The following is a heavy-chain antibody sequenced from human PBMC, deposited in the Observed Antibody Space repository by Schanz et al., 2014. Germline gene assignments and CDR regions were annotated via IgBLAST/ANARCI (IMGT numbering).Heavy chain of an antibody. CDR3: ARDGEAAADCDY. CDR1: GYTFTSYD. Sequence: QLMQSGAEVKKPGASVRVSCKASGYTFTSYDINWVRQATGQGLEWMGKINPSSGTTRIAQNFQGRLTVTRDTSTSTVNMELSSLRSEDTAVYYCARDGEAAADCDYWGQGTLVTVSS. CDR2: INPSSGTT. J-gene: IGHJ4*02. D-gene: IGHD6-13*01. V-gene: IGHV1-46*03.